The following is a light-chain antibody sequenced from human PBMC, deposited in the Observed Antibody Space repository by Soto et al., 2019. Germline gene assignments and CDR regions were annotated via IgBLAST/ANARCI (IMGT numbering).Light chain of an antibody. Sequence: DIQMTQSPYSLSASVGDSVTITCRASQNIRTYLNWYQQKPGRAPKLLIHSASALPSGVPSRFSGSGSGTEFTLTMSGLQPEDFATDYFQQGHSTPYTFGQGTKVEIK. CDR3: QQGHSTPYT. CDR2: SAS. J-gene: IGKJ2*01. V-gene: IGKV1-39*01. CDR1: QNIRTY.